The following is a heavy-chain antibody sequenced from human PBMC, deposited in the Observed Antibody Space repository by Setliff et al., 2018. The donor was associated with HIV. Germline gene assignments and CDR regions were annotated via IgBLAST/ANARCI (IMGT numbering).Heavy chain of an antibody. CDR2: ILPFLGMG. J-gene: IGHJ6*02. D-gene: IGHD3-10*01. CDR3: GSGKNSYSYLGYYYSGVDV. CDR1: GGSFRTSV. Sequence: SVKVSCETSGGSFRTSVISWVRQAPGQGLEWVGGILPFLGMGDFAQKFQGRVTITADESTSIAYMELSSLRSDDTAIYYCGSGKNSYSYLGYYYSGVDVWGQGTTVTVSS. V-gene: IGHV1-69*10.